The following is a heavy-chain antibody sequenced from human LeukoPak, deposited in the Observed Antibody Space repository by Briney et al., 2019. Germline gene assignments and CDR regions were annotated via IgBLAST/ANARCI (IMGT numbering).Heavy chain of an antibody. Sequence: GGSLRLSWAASGFTVSSNYMSWVRQAPGKGLEWVSVIYSGGSTYYADSVKGRFTISRDNSKNTLYLQMNSLRAEDTAVYYCARDLWFGDGRGYWGQGTLVTVSS. V-gene: IGHV3-53*01. D-gene: IGHD3-10*01. J-gene: IGHJ4*02. CDR3: ARDLWFGDGRGY. CDR1: GFTVSSNY. CDR2: IYSGGST.